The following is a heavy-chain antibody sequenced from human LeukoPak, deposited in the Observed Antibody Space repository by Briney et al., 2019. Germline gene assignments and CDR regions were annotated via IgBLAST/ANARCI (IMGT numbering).Heavy chain of an antibody. D-gene: IGHD6-13*01. Sequence: GGSLRLSCEASGITFSRYAMSWVRQAPGKGLEWVSGLSAAGDTTYYADSVRGRFTISRDNSKNTLYLQMNSLRAEDTAVYYCAKYRTFSNSWPDYWGQGTLVTVSS. CDR2: LSAAGDTT. V-gene: IGHV3-23*01. J-gene: IGHJ4*02. CDR3: AKYRTFSNSWPDY. CDR1: GITFSRYA.